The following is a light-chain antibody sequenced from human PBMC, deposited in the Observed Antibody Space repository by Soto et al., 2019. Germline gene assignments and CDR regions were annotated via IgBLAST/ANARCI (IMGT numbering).Light chain of an antibody. CDR1: NIGSKS. CDR3: QVWDSSSDHPDVV. V-gene: IGLV3-21*04. J-gene: IGLJ2*01. Sequence: SYELTQPPSVSVAPGKTARITCGGNNIGSKSVHWYQQKPGQAPVLVIYYDSDRPSGIPERFSGCNSGNTATLTISRVEAGDEADYYCQVWDSSSDHPDVVFGGGTKLTVL. CDR2: YDS.